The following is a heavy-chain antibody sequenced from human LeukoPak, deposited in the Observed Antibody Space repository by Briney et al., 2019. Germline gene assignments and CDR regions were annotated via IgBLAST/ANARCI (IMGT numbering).Heavy chain of an antibody. D-gene: IGHD3-22*01. CDR2: INPNSGGT. V-gene: IGHV1-2*02. J-gene: IGHJ5*02. CDR3: ARNHDYDSSGYYENWFDP. Sequence: GASVKVSCKASGYTFTGYYMHWVRQAPGQVLEWMGWINPNSGGTNYAQKFQGRVTMTRDTSISTAYMELSRLRSDDTAVYYCARNHDYDSSGYYENWFDPWGQGTLVAVSS. CDR1: GYTFTGYY.